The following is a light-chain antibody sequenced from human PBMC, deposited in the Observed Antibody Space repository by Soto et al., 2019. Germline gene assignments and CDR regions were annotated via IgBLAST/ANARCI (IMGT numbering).Light chain of an antibody. J-gene: IGKJ1*01. CDR1: QSISSW. CDR3: QQYNSYST. CDR2: KAS. V-gene: IGKV1-5*03. Sequence: DLPMNQSPSTLSASVGYRVTITCRASQSISSWLAWYQQKPGKAPKLLIYKASSLESGVPSRFSGSGSGTEFTLTISSLQPDDFATYYCQQYNSYSTFGQGTKVDFK.